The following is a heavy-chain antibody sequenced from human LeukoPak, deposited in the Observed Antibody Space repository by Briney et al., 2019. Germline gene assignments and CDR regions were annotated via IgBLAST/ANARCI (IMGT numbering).Heavy chain of an antibody. CDR1: GFTFSYYA. V-gene: IGHV3-23*01. Sequence: GGSLRLSCAASGFTFSYYAMSWVRQAPGKGLEWVSGISGSGGSTYYADSMKGRFTISRDNSKNTLYLQMNSLRAEDTAVYYCAKGYYYDSGAYYPNDAFDIWGQGTMVTVSS. CDR2: ISGSGGST. J-gene: IGHJ3*02. CDR3: AKGYYYDSGAYYPNDAFDI. D-gene: IGHD3-22*01.